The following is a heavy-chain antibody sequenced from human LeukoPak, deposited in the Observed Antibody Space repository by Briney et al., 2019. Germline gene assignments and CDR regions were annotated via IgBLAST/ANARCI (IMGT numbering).Heavy chain of an antibody. J-gene: IGHJ5*02. Sequence: ASVKVSCKASGYIFTNYGISWVRQAPGQGLEWMGWISGYNGNTKYAQKFQGRVTMTTDTSTSTAYMELRSLISDDTAVCFCARDDLDTVMGACDRWGQGTLVIVSS. D-gene: IGHD5-18*01. CDR3: ARDDLDTVMGACDR. CDR2: ISGYNGNT. CDR1: GYIFTNYG. V-gene: IGHV1-18*04.